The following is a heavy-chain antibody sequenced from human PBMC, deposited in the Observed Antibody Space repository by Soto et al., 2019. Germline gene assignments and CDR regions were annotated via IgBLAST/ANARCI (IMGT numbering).Heavy chain of an antibody. J-gene: IGHJ6*02. CDR2: IGGSGGST. CDR3: ARDRGNMDV. Sequence: EVQLLESGGGLVQPGGSLRLSCVASGFTFSSYAMSWVLQAPGKGLEWVSAIGGSGGSTFYADSLKGRFTMSRDNSKNTLYLQMNSLRAEDTAVYYCARDRGNMDVWGQGTTITVSS. V-gene: IGHV3-23*01. D-gene: IGHD6-25*01. CDR1: GFTFSSYA.